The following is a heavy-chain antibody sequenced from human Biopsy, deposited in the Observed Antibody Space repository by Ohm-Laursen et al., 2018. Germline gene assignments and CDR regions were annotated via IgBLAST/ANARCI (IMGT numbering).Heavy chain of an antibody. V-gene: IGHV4-4*07. CDR2: IYPGGGT. D-gene: IGHD1-26*01. CDR1: GDSIRNYY. J-gene: IGHJ3*02. Sequence: SQTLSLTCTVSGDSIRNYYWSWIRQAAGKGPEWIGRIYPGGGTIYNPSLKSRVTMSVDTSKNHFSLNLNSVTAADTAVYYCAGIVLGPTNDAFDIWGQGTMVTVSS. CDR3: AGIVLGPTNDAFDI.